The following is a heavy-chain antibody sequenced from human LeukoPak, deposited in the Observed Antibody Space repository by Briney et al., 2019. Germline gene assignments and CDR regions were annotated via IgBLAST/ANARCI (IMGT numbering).Heavy chain of an antibody. CDR3: AKSKEDCCGSFDP. Sequence: SGGSLRLSCAASGFTFSSYGMSWVRQAPGKGLEWVSAISGTRSTYYTDSVRGGFTISRDNSKNTLYLQMNSLRAEDTAIYYCAKSKEDCCGSFDPWGQGTLVTVSS. V-gene: IGHV3-23*01. CDR2: ISGTRST. J-gene: IGHJ5*02. CDR1: GFTFSSYG. D-gene: IGHD2-15*01.